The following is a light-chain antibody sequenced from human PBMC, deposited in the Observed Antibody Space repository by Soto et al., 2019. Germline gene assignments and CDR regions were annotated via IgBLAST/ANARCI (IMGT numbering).Light chain of an antibody. CDR1: QTISTW. J-gene: IGKJ2*01. V-gene: IGKV1-5*03. Sequence: DIPMTQSPSTLSASVGDRVTLTCRASQTISTWLAWYQQKPGKAPKLLIYKASNLQSGVPSRCSGSGSGTEFTLTISSLQPDDVSTYYCQHYNSYSYTFGQGTNLEIK. CDR3: QHYNSYSYT. CDR2: KAS.